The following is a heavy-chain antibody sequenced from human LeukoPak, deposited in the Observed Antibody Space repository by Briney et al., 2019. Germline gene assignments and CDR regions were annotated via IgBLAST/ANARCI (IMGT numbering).Heavy chain of an antibody. V-gene: IGHV1-24*01. CDR3: ATEVVGDYVWERPYY. CDR2: FDPEDGET. CDR1: GYTLTELS. J-gene: IGHJ4*02. Sequence: ASVTVSCKVSGYTLTELSMHWVRQPPAKGLEWMGGFDPEDGETIYAQKFQGRVTMTEDTSTDTAYMELSSLRSEDTVVYYCATEVVGDYVWERPYYWGQGTLVTV. D-gene: IGHD3-16*01.